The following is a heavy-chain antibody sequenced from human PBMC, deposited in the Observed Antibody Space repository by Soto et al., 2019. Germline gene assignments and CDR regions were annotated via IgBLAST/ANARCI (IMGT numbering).Heavy chain of an antibody. CDR2: IYHSGST. J-gene: IGHJ4*02. V-gene: IGHV4-38-2*01. CDR3: ARVANCRNPTPFDY. D-gene: IGHD1-1*01. Sequence: SETLSLTCAVSGYSISSGYYWGWIRQPPGKGLEWIGSIYHSGSTYYNPSLKSRVTISVDTSKNQFSLKLSSVTAADTAVYYCARVANCRNPTPFDYWGQGTLVTVSS. CDR1: GYSISSGYY.